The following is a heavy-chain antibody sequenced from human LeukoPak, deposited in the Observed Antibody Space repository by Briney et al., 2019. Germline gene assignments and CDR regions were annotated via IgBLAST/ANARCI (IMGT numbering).Heavy chain of an antibody. J-gene: IGHJ6*03. Sequence: PSETLSLTCSVSGSSLSSGTYYWNWIPQPPGKGLEWITYQYYSGSPIYNPSLRSRVTISVDTSRDQFSLKVTSVTAADTAIYYCARSSGGMYNYYYMDVWGKGTTVTVSS. CDR3: ARSSGGMYNYYYMDV. CDR2: QYYSGSP. D-gene: IGHD1-26*01. CDR1: GSSLSSGTYY. V-gene: IGHV4-61*01.